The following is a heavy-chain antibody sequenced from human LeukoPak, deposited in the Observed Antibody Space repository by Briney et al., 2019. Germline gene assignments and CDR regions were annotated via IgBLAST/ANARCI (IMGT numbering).Heavy chain of an antibody. CDR3: ARHAVSMAGMVNWFDP. V-gene: IGHV4-59*08. CDR1: GGSISSYY. Sequence: SETLSLTCTVSGGSISSYYWSWIRRPPGKGLEWIGYVYYSGITNYNPSLKSRVTISVDTSKNQFSLKLNSVTAADTAEYYCARHAVSMAGMVNWFDPWGQGTLVTVSS. D-gene: IGHD6-19*01. J-gene: IGHJ5*02. CDR2: VYYSGIT.